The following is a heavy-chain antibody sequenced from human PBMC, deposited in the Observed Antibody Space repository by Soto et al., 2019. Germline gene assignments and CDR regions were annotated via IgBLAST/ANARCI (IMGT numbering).Heavy chain of an antibody. CDR2: ISGSGGSI. CDR1: GFTFSTCA. V-gene: IGHV3-23*01. Sequence: EVQLLESGGGLVQPGGSLRLSCAAAGFTFSTCARNWVRQAPGNGPVWVSAISGSGGSIHYADSVKGRFTISRDNSKNTLHLQMNSLRDEDTAVYHCVKGYWKGDVWGQGTTVTVSS. CDR3: VKGYWKGDV. J-gene: IGHJ6*02. D-gene: IGHD1-1*01.